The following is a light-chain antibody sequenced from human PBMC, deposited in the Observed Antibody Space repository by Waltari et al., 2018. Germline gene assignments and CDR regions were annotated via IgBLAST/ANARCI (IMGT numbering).Light chain of an antibody. CDR2: KDS. J-gene: IGLJ2*01. Sequence: SYELTQPPSVSVSPGQTARITCSGHALSTKYTYWCLQKSGQVPVVVIHKDSKRPAEIPEVFSCTTTGTMATLTISGALVEDEADYYCYSTDNSNDHRGVFGRGTKLTVL. V-gene: IGLV3-10*01. CDR1: ALSTKY. CDR3: YSTDNSNDHRGV.